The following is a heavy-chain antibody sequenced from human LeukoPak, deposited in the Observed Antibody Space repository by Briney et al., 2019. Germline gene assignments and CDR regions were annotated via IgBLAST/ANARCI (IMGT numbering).Heavy chain of an antibody. CDR3: AKPGISVAGDDDAFDI. D-gene: IGHD6-19*01. CDR1: GFTFSSYG. V-gene: IGHV3-33*06. J-gene: IGHJ3*02. Sequence: GGSLRLSCAASGFTFSSYGMHWVRQAPGKGLECVAAIWYDGSNKYYADFVKGRFTISRDNSKNTLYLQMNSLRAEDTAVYYCAKPGISVAGDDDAFDIWGQWTMVTVSS. CDR2: IWYDGSNK.